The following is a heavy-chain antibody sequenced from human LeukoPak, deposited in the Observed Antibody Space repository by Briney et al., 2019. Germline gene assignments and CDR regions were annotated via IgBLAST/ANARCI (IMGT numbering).Heavy chain of an antibody. CDR2: IYYTGST. CDR3: ARRTYYDTLTGYNYWYFDL. CDR1: GVSIGDYY. J-gene: IGHJ2*01. D-gene: IGHD3-9*01. V-gene: IGHV4-59*01. Sequence: SETLSLTCTVSGVSIGDYYWSWVRQPPGKGLEWIGYIYYTGSTDYNPSLKSRVTMSVDTSKNQFSLNLRSVTATDTAVYYCARRTYYDTLTGYNYWYFDLWGRGTLVTVSS.